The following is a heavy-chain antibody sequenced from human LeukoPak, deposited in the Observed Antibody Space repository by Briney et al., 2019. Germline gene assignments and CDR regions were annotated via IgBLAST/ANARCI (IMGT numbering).Heavy chain of an antibody. V-gene: IGHV3-74*01. CDR3: ARDVSYGFDI. Sequence: GGSLRLSCAASGFSFSDYWVHWVRQAPGKGLVWVSRINGDGSSISYADSVKGRFTISRDNAKNTLYLQMNSLRAEDTAVYYCARDVSYGFDIWGQGTMVTVSS. J-gene: IGHJ3*02. CDR1: GFSFSDYW. CDR2: INGDGSSI.